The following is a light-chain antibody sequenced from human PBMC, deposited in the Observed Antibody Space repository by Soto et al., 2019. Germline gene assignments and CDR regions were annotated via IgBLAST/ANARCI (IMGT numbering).Light chain of an antibody. CDR3: ASFARSGTRV. J-gene: IGLJ3*02. Sequence: QSVPTQPASVSGSPGQSITISCTGSSSNVGGYAYVSWYQQHPGKAPRLIISEVTNRPSGISSRFSGSKSGNTASLTISGLQPEDEADYYCASFARSGTRVIGGGTKLTVL. CDR1: SSNVGGYAY. V-gene: IGLV2-14*01. CDR2: EVT.